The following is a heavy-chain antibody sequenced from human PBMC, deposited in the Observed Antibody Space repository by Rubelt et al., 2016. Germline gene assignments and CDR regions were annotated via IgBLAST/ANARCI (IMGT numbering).Heavy chain of an antibody. J-gene: IGHJ4*02. CDR2: IKQDGSEE. CDR3: ARGLYGSGSYLFDY. V-gene: IGHV3-7*01. D-gene: IGHD3-10*01. Sequence: EVQLVESGGGLVQPGGSLRLSCAASGFTFSSYWMSWVRQAPGKGLEWVANIKQDGSEEYYVDSVKGRFTISRDNAKNSLYLHMNSLRAEDTAVYYCARGLYGSGSYLFDYWGQGTLVTVSS. CDR1: GFTFSSYW.